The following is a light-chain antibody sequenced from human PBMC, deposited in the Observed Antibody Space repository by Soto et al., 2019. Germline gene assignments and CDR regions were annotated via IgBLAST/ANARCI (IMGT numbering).Light chain of an antibody. CDR1: SSDVGGYNY. CDR3: RSYTSCSIPSYV. CDR2: DVS. J-gene: IGLJ1*01. V-gene: IGLV2-14*01. Sequence: QSVLTQPASVSGSPGQSITISCTGTSSDVGGYNYVSWYQQHPGKAPKLMIYDVSDRPSGVSNRFSGSKSGNTASLTISGLQAEDEADYYCRSYTSCSIPSYVCGTGTKVTVL.